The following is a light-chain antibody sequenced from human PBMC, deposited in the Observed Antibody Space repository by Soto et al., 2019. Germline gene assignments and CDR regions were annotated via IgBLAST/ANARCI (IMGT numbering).Light chain of an antibody. V-gene: IGLV2-8*01. Sequence: QSALTQPPSASGSPGQSVTMSCTGTSTDVGGYNYVSWYQQHPGKAPKLMIYEDSQRPSGGPDRFSGYKSGNTGSLPVSGLQAEDEAYYYRNSYAGSNNGVLGTGTKDTVL. J-gene: IGLJ1*01. CDR3: NSYAGSNNGV. CDR2: EDS. CDR1: STDVGGYNY.